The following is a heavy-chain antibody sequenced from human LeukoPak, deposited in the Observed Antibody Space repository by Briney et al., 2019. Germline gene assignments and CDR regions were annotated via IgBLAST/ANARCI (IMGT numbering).Heavy chain of an antibody. CDR2: ISSSGSII. V-gene: IGHV3-11*01. D-gene: IGHD1-26*01. CDR1: GFTLSDYY. CDR3: ARVYEVGATGVFDY. Sequence: GGSLRLSCAASGFTLSDYYMSWIRQAPGKGLEWISYISSSGSIIYYADSAKGRFTISRDNAKNSLYLQMNSLRAEDTALYYCARVYEVGATGVFDYWGQGTLVTVSS. J-gene: IGHJ4*02.